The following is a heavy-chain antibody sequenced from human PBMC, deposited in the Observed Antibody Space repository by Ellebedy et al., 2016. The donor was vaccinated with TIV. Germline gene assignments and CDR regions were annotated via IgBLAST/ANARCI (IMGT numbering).Heavy chain of an antibody. CDR3: AREGYSYGFTYYYYMDV. Sequence: SVKVSXXASGYTFTSYDINWVRQATGQGLEWMGGIIPIFGTANYAQKFQGRVTITADESTSTAYMELSSLRSEDTAVYYCAREGYSYGFTYYYYMDVWGKGTTVTVSS. V-gene: IGHV1-69*13. CDR1: GYTFTSYD. CDR2: IIPIFGTA. J-gene: IGHJ6*03. D-gene: IGHD5-18*01.